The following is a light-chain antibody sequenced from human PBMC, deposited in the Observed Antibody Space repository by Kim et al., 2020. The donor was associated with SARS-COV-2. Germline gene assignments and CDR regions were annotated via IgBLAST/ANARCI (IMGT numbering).Light chain of an antibody. J-gene: IGLJ3*02. V-gene: IGLV3-19*01. CDR2: GKN. Sequence: GQTVRITCQGDSLRSYYASCYQQKPGQAPVLVIYGKNNRPSGIPDRFSGSRSGNTASLTITGAQAEDEGDYYCNSRDSSGNHLRVFGGGTQLTVL. CDR3: NSRDSSGNHLRV. CDR1: SLRSYY.